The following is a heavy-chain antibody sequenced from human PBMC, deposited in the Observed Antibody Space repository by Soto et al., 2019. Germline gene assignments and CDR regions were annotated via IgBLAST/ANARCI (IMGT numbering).Heavy chain of an antibody. D-gene: IGHD3-22*01. CDR3: ARERITMIVHWFDP. V-gene: IGHV4-31*03. J-gene: IGHJ5*02. CDR2: IYYSGST. CDR1: GGSISSGGYY. Sequence: PSETLSLTCTVSGGSISSGGYYWSWIRQHPGKGLEWIGYIYYSGSTYYNPSLKSRVTISVDTSKNQFSLKLSSVTAADTAVYYCARERITMIVHWFDPWGQGTLVTVS.